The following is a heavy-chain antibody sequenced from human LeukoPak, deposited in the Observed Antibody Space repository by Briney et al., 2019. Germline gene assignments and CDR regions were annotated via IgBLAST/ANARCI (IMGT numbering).Heavy chain of an antibody. D-gene: IGHD3-10*01. CDR3: ARGGSDHFDS. Sequence: SETLSLTCAVSGGSISSGGYSWSWIRQPPGKGLEWIGYISHSGSTYYNPSLKSRVTISVDRSKNQFSLKLSSVTAADTAVYYCARGGSDHFDSWGQGTLVTVSS. V-gene: IGHV4-30-2*01. J-gene: IGHJ4*02. CDR2: ISHSGST. CDR1: GGSISSGGYS.